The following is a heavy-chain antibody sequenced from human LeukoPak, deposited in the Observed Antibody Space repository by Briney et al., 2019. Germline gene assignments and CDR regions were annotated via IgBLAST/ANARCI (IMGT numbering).Heavy chain of an antibody. D-gene: IGHD1-26*01. CDR2: ISYDGSNK. J-gene: IGHJ4*02. CDR3: ATATSGY. Sequence: GGSLRLSCAASGFTFSSYGMHWVRQAPGKGLEWVAVISYDGSNKYYADSVKGRFTICRDNSKNTLYLQMNRLRAEDTAVYYCATATSGYWGQGTLVTVSS. V-gene: IGHV3-30*03. CDR1: GFTFSSYG.